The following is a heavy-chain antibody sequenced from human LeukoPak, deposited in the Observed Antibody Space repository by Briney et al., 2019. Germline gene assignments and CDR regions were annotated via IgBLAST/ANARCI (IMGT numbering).Heavy chain of an antibody. CDR3: AREKDWDYYYYMDV. D-gene: IGHD2-15*01. V-gene: IGHV3-11*04. Sequence: GGSLRLSCAASGFTFSDCNMSWIRQAPGKGREWISYISNSASTIYYADSVRGRFTISRDNARNSLYLQMDSLRVEDTAVYYCAREKDWDYYYYMDVWGKGTMVTVSS. CDR2: ISNSASTI. J-gene: IGHJ6*03. CDR1: GFTFSDCN.